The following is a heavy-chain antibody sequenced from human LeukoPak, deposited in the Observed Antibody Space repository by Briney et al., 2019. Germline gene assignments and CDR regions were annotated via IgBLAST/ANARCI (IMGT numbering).Heavy chain of an antibody. D-gene: IGHD3-22*01. V-gene: IGHV3-23*01. CDR3: ATTFRMYDSSDYRGFDY. J-gene: IGHJ4*02. Sequence: GGSLRLSCAASGSTFRSCAMTWAGQPPGKGREWVSVISSTGGNTYYADSVKGRFTISRDNSKNTLYLQMNSLRAEDTAVYYCATTFRMYDSSDYRGFDYWGQGTLVTVSS. CDR1: GSTFRSCA. CDR2: ISSTGGNT.